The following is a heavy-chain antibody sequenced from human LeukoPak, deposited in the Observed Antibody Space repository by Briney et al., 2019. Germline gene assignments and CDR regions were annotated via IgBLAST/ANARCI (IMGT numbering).Heavy chain of an antibody. CDR1: GFTFSSSA. J-gene: IGHJ4*02. CDR2: ISGSGDRT. D-gene: IGHD3-10*01. CDR3: AKGYYGSGSYGWFDY. Sequence: EGSLRLSCAASGFTFSSSAMSWVRQAPGKGLERVSTISGSGDRTYYADSVKGRFTISRDNSKNTLFLHMNSLRAEDTAVYSCAKGYYGSGSYGWFDYWGQGTLVTVSS. V-gene: IGHV3-23*01.